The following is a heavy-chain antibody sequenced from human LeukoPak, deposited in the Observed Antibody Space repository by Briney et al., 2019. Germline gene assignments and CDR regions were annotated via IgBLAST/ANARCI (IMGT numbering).Heavy chain of an antibody. Sequence: GGSLRLSCAASGFTFSSYGMHWVRQAPGKGLEWVAVISYDGSNKYYADSVKGRFTISRDNSKNTLYLQMNSLRAEDTAVYYCARSRPGRYYMDVWGKGTTVTVSS. V-gene: IGHV3-30*19. J-gene: IGHJ6*03. CDR3: ARSRPGRYYMDV. D-gene: IGHD1-26*01. CDR2: ISYDGSNK. CDR1: GFTFSSYG.